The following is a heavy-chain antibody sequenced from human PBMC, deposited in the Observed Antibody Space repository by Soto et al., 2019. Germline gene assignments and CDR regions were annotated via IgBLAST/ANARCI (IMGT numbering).Heavy chain of an antibody. Sequence: PSETLSLTCTVSGGSISSYYWSWIRQPPGKGLEWIGYIYYSGSTNYNPSLKSRVTISVDTSKNQFSLKLSSVTAADTAVYYCARGIRGSGSFYYYYGMDVWGQGTTVTVSS. D-gene: IGHD3-10*01. CDR3: ARGIRGSGSFYYYYGMDV. CDR1: GGSISSYY. CDR2: IYYSGST. J-gene: IGHJ6*02. V-gene: IGHV4-59*01.